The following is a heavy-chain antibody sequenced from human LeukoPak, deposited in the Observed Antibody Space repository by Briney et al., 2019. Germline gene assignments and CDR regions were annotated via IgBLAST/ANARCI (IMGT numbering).Heavy chain of an antibody. CDR1: GFTVSSNY. D-gene: IGHD3-10*01. CDR2: IYTGGST. Sequence: GGSLRLSCAASGFTVSSNYMSWVRQAPGKGLEWVSVIYTGGSTYYADSLKGRFTISRDNSKNTLYLQMNNLRGEHTAVYYCARWSGSFDGFDIWGQGTMVTVSS. CDR3: ARWSGSFDGFDI. J-gene: IGHJ3*02. V-gene: IGHV3-53*01.